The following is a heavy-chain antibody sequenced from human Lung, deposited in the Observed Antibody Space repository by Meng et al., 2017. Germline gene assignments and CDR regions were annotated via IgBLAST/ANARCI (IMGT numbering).Heavy chain of an antibody. CDR1: RLTFSNYW. V-gene: IGHV3-7*04. Sequence: GGSLRLSCAASRLTFSNYWMNWVRQAPGKGLEWVPNINPDGSDKYYVDSVKGRFTISRDNANNLLYLQMNSLRAEDTAVYYCGRGDPDYWGQGTLVTVSS. CDR3: GRGDPDY. CDR2: INPDGSDK. J-gene: IGHJ4*02.